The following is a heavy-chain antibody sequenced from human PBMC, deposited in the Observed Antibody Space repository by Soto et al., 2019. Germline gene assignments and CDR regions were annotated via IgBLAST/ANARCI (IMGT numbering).Heavy chain of an antibody. Sequence: PSETLSLTCTVSGGSISSYYWSWIRQPPGKGLEWIGYIYYSGSTNYNPSLKSRVTISVDTSKNQFSLKLSSVTAADTAVYYCARGGDIVVVPAAIFRFDPWGQGTLVTVSP. V-gene: IGHV4-59*01. CDR2: IYYSGST. J-gene: IGHJ5*02. D-gene: IGHD2-2*01. CDR1: GGSISSYY. CDR3: ARGGDIVVVPAAIFRFDP.